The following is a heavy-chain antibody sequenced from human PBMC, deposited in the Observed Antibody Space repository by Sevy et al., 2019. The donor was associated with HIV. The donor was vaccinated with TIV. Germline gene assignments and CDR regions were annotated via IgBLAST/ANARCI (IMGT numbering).Heavy chain of an antibody. CDR3: ARGGYTYYYGSGSYYSLDY. J-gene: IGHJ4*02. CDR2: IKQDGSEK. V-gene: IGHV3-7*01. CDR1: GFTFSSYW. D-gene: IGHD3-10*01. Sequence: GGSLRLSCAASGFTFSSYWMSWVRQAPGKGLEWVANIKQDGSEKYYVDSVKGRFTISRDNAKNSLYLQMNSLRAEDTAVYYCARGGYTYYYGSGSYYSLDYWGQGTLVTVSS.